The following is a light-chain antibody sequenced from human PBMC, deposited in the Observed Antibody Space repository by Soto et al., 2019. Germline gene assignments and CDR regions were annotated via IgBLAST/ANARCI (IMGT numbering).Light chain of an antibody. J-gene: IGLJ2*01. V-gene: IGLV2-14*01. CDR1: SSDIGAYNY. CDR2: EVI. CDR3: SSYTSRSTVI. Sequence: QSALTQPASVSGSPGQSITISCTGTSSDIGAYNYVSWYQQYPGKAPKLMIYEVINRPSGVSNRFSGSKSGNTASLTISGLQAEDEADYYCSSYTSRSTVIFGGGTKLTVL.